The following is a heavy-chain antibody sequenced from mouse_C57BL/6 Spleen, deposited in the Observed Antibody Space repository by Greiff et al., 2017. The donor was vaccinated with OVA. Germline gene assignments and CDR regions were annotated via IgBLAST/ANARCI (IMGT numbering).Heavy chain of an antibody. D-gene: IGHD2-1*01. CDR1: GYTFTSYW. CDR3: ARYYYGNWYFDV. J-gene: IGHJ1*03. V-gene: IGHV1-69*01. CDR2: LDPSDSYT. Sequence: VQLQQPGAELVMPGASVKLSCKASGYTFTSYWMHWVKQRPGQGLEWIGELDPSDSYTNYNQKFKGKSTLTVDKSSSTAYMQLSSLTSEDSAVYYCARYYYGNWYFDVWGTGTTVTVSS.